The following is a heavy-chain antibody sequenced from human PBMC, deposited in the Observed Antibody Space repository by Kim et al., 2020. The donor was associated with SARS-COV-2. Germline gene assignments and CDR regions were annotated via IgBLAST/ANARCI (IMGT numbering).Heavy chain of an antibody. J-gene: IGHJ4*02. D-gene: IGHD3-22*01. CDR3: ATYYYDSSGYPPN. CDR2: IYYSGST. V-gene: IGHV4-59*08. Sequence: SETLSLTCTVSGGSISGYYWSWIRQPPGKGLEWIGYIYYSGSTNYNPSLKSRVTISVDTSKNQFSLKLSSVTAADTAVYYCATYYYDSSGYPPNWGQGTL. CDR1: GGSISGYY.